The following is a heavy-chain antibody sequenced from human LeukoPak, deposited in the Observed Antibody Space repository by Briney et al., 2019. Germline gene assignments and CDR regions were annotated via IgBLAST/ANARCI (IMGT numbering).Heavy chain of an antibody. V-gene: IGHV5-51*01. CDR2: IFPDDFYT. D-gene: IGHD2-8*01. CDR3: ARHGHCTNGVCYSNYYYYMDF. Sequence: GESLKISCKGSGYSFTSYWSGWVRQMPGKGLEGMGIIFPDDFYTRYSPFFEGQVILSVDKSISTAYLPWSSLKASDTATYYCARHGHCTNGVCYSNYYYYMDFWGKGTTVTVSS. J-gene: IGHJ6*03. CDR1: GYSFTSYW.